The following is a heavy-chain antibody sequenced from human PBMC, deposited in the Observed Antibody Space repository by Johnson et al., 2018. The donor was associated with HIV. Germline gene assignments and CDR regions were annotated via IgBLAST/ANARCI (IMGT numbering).Heavy chain of an antibody. J-gene: IGHJ3*02. CDR3: ASENYDSSGYYRFGMRVAFDI. D-gene: IGHD3-22*01. CDR1: EFTFSSNY. Sequence: VQLVESGGGLVQPGGSLRLSCAASEFTFSSNYMSWVRQAPGKGLEWVSLIYSGGSTYYADSVKGRFTISRDNTNNSQYLQMNSLRAEDTALYYCASENYDSSGYYRFGMRVAFDICGQGTMVTVSS. CDR2: IYSGGST. V-gene: IGHV3-66*01.